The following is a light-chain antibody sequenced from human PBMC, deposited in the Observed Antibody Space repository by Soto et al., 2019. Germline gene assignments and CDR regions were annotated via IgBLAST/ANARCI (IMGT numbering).Light chain of an antibody. CDR3: CSYTSSTTRV. CDR2: DVN. CDR1: SSDVGGYNY. J-gene: IGLJ1*01. V-gene: IGLV2-14*01. Sequence: QSALTQPASVSGSPGQSITISCTGTSSDVGGYNYVSWYQQNPGKAPKLMIYDVNNRPSGVSYRFSGSKSGNTASLTISGLQLADEADYYCCSYTSSTTRVFGTGTKVTVL.